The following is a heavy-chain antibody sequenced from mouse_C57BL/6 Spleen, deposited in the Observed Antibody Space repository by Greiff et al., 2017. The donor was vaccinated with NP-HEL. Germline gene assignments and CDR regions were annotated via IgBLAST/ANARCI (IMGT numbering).Heavy chain of an antibody. CDR2: INPNNGGT. D-gene: IGHD1-1*01. J-gene: IGHJ2*01. CDR3: AREGYGSSNYFDY. V-gene: IGHV1-18*01. CDR1: GYTFTDYN. Sequence: VQLQQSGPELVKPGASVKIPCKASGYTFTDYNMDWVKQSHGKSLEWIGDINPNNGGTIYNQKFKGKATLTVDKSSSTAYMELRSLTSEDTAVYYCAREGYGSSNYFDYWGQGTTLTVSS.